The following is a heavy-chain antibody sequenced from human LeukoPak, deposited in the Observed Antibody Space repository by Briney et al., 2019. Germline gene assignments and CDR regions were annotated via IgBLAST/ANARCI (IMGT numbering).Heavy chain of an antibody. CDR3: ARGSTAAD. V-gene: IGHV3-7*01. CDR1: GFTFSNYW. Sequence: GGSLRLSCTASGFTFSNYWMTWARQAPGKGLEWVANINPDGSEKHYVDSLKGRFATSRDNPKNSLYLQMNSLRDEDTAVYYCARGSTAADWGLGTLVTVSS. D-gene: IGHD1-26*01. CDR2: INPDGSEK. J-gene: IGHJ4*02.